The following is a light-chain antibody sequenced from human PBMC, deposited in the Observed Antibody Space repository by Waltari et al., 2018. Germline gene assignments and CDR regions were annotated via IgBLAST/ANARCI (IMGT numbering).Light chain of an antibody. CDR3: QNHEKLPAT. J-gene: IGKJ1*01. Sequence: DIVLTQSPGTLSLSTGERATLACRASQSVSGFLAWYQQKPGQAPRLLIYHASNRATGIPDRFSGSGSGTDFSLTISRLEPEDFAVYYCQNHEKLPATFGQGTKVEI. CDR2: HAS. CDR1: QSVSGF. V-gene: IGKV3-20*01.